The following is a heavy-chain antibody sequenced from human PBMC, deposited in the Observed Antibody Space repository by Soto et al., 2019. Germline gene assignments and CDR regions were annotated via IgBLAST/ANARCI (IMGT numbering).Heavy chain of an antibody. CDR1: GGSISSSSYY. CDR2: IYHSGRA. J-gene: IGHJ4*02. V-gene: IGHV4-39*07. Sequence: PSETLSLTCTVSGGSISSSSYYWGWIRQPPGKDLEWIGEIYHSGRAIHTPSLKNRVTLSLDESKNEFSLNMDSVTAADTAIYYCVRSVILSGGSYKGLIRLHYFDTWGPGTLVTVSS. CDR3: VRSVILSGGSYKGLIRLHYFDT. D-gene: IGHD3-3*01.